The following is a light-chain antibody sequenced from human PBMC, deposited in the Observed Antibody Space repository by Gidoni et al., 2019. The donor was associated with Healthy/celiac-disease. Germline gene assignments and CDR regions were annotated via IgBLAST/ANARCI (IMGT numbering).Light chain of an antibody. CDR3: QQYGSPM. J-gene: IGKJ1*01. Sequence: EIVLPQSPGTLSLSHGEGATLSCRASQGVSSSYLAWYQQKPGQAPRLLIYGASSRATGIPDRFSGSGSGTDVTLTISRLEPEDFAVYSCQQYGSPMFGPGTKVEIK. CDR2: GAS. CDR1: QGVSSSY. V-gene: IGKV3-20*01.